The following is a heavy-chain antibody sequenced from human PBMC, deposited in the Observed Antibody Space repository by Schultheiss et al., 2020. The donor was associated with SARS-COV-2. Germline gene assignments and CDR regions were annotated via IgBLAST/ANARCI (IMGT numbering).Heavy chain of an antibody. CDR1: GFSFSSYS. CDR2: IGSLGIRT. J-gene: IGHJ3*01. D-gene: IGHD4-23*01. CDR3: VRDDGNDLDAFDL. V-gene: IGHV3-64*01. Sequence: GGSLRLSCEASGFSFSSYSMHWVRQAPGKGPQYVSAIGSLGIRTYYATSVEGRFTISRDNAKNSLYLQMDSLADEDTAVYYCVRDDGNDLDAFDLWGQGTVVTVSS.